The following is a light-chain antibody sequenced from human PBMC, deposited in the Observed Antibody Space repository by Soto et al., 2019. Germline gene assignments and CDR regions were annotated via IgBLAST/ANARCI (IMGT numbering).Light chain of an antibody. J-gene: IGKJ1*01. CDR3: QQYYSSPRT. CDR1: QSVGGSF. V-gene: IGKV3-20*01. CDR2: HTS. Sequence: ETVLTQSPVTLSLSPWGRATLSCRASQSVGGSFLAWYQQRPGQAPRLLIYHTSNRATGIPDRFSGSGSGTDFTLTISRLEPGDFAVYYCQQYYSSPRTFGQGTKVDIK.